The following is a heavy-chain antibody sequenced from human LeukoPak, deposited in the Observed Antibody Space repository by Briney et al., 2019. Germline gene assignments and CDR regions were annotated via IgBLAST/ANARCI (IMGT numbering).Heavy chain of an antibody. CDR3: ATDLESVSRGSY. V-gene: IGHV1-24*01. CDR1: GYTLTELS. CDR2: FDPEDGET. D-gene: IGHD1-14*01. Sequence: ASVKVSCKVSGYTLTELSMHWVRQAPGKGLEWMGGFDPEDGETIYAQKFQGRVTMTEDTSTDTAYMELSSLRSEDTAVYYCATDLESVSRGSYWGQGTLVTVSS. J-gene: IGHJ4*02.